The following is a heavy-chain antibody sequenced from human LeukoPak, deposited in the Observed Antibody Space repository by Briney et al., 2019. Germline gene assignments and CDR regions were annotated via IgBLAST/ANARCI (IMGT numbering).Heavy chain of an antibody. CDR3: AKDSDFQH. D-gene: IGHD3-10*01. J-gene: IGHJ1*01. CDR1: GFTFSSFW. CDR2: INSDGGST. V-gene: IGHV3-74*01. Sequence: PGGSLRLSCAASGFTFSSFWMYWVRQAPGKGLVWVSRINSDGGSTTYADSVKGRFTISRDNAKNTVYLQMNSLRAEDTAVYYCAKDSDFQHWGQGTLVTVSS.